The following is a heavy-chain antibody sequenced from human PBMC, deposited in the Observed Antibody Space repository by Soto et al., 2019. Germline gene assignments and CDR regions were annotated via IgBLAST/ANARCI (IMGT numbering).Heavy chain of an antibody. CDR3: ARMGCIAAAGGGPY. J-gene: IGHJ4*02. V-gene: IGHV3-64D*08. CDR2: ISSNGGST. D-gene: IGHD6-13*01. Sequence: GGSLRLSCSASGVTFSSYAVHWVRQAPGKGLEYVSAISSNGGSTYYADSVKGRFTISRNNSKNTLYLQMTNMDPVDTATYYCARMGCIAAAGGGPYWGQGTLVTVSS. CDR1: GVTFSSYA.